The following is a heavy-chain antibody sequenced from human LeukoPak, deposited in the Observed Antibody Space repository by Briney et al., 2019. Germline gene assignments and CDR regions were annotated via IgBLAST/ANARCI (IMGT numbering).Heavy chain of an antibody. CDR3: ARGAILWFGELSNWFDP. D-gene: IGHD3-10*01. CDR1: GYTFTSYA. V-gene: IGHV1-3*01. J-gene: IGHJ5*02. CDR2: INAGNGNT. Sequence: ASVKVSCKASGYTFTSYAMHWVRQAPGQRLEWMGWINAGNGNTKYSQKFQGRVTITRDTSASTAYMELSSLRSEDTAVYYCARGAILWFGELSNWFDPWGREPWSPSPQ.